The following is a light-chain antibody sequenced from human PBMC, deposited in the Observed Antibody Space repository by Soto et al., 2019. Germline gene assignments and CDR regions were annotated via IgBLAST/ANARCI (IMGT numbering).Light chain of an antibody. CDR2: GAS. Sequence: EIVMTQSPATLSVSPGERATLSCRASQSVSSNLAWYQQKPGQAPRLLIYGASTRATGIPARFSGSGSGTEFTLTISSLQSEDFAVYYCQQYNNLWTFGHGTNVEIK. J-gene: IGKJ1*01. CDR3: QQYNNLWT. V-gene: IGKV3-15*01. CDR1: QSVSSN.